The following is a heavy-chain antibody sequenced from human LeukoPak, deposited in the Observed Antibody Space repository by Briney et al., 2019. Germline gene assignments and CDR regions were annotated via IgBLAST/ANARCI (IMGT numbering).Heavy chain of an antibody. V-gene: IGHV3-23*01. J-gene: IGHJ4*02. CDR1: RFTFNSYA. CDR2: IGGSNGIT. CDR3: ARNENSGWGYFDY. Sequence: VGSLRLSCAASRFTFNSYAMSWVRQAPGKGLEWVSIIGGSNGITFYVSSVKGRFTISRDNSKDTLYLQMNSLRAEDTAVYYCARNENSGWGYFDYWGQGTLVTVSS. D-gene: IGHD5-12*01.